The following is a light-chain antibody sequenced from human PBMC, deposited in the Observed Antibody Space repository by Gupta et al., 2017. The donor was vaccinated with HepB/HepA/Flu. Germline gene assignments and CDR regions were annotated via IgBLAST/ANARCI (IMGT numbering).Light chain of an antibody. J-gene: IGLJ1*01. V-gene: IGLV1-44*01. CDR3: AAWDDSLSGREV. CDR1: TSNIGSNT. Sequence: QSILTQPPSASGTPGQRVTISCSGNTSNIGSNTVNWYQQLPGRAPTLLIYTNTQRPSGVPDRFSGSKSGTSASLAISGLQSEDEADYYCAAWDDSLSGREVFGTGTKVTVL. CDR2: TNT.